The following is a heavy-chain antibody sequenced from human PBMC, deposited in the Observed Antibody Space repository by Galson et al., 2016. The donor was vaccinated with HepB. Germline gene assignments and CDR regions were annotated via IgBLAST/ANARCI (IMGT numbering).Heavy chain of an antibody. CDR2: TYYRSEWSS. D-gene: IGHD7-27*01. J-gene: IGHJ5*02. Sequence: CAISGDSVSSNTAGWNWIRQSPSRGLEWLGRTYYRSEWSSDYAESVRSRISISADTSKNQFSLQLNSVTPEDTAVYYCTRVFLLGRGFNTWGQATLVTVSS. CDR1: GDSVSSNTAG. CDR3: TRVFLLGRGFNT. V-gene: IGHV6-1*01.